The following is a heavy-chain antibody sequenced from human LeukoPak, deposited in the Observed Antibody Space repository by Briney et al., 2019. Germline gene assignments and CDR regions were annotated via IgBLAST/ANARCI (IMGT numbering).Heavy chain of an antibody. CDR1: GYTFTGYY. CDR2: INPNSGGT. J-gene: IGHJ3*02. V-gene: IGHV1-2*02. Sequence: ASVKVSCKASGYTFTGYYMHWVRQAPGQGLEWMGWINPNSGGTNYAQKFQGRVTMARDTSISTAYMELSRLRSDDTAVYYCARVSVTTGDAFDIWGQGTMVTVSS. D-gene: IGHD4-11*01. CDR3: ARVSVTTGDAFDI.